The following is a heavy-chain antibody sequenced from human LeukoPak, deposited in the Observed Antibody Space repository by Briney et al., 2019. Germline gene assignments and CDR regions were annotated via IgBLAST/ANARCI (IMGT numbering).Heavy chain of an antibody. Sequence: GESLKISCKGSGYSFTIYWIGWVRQMPGKGLEWMGIIYPDDSDTRYSPSFQGQVTISADRSINTAYLQWSGLKASDTAIYYCARRLKNSNGWTFDYWGQGTLVTVSS. J-gene: IGHJ4*02. CDR3: ARRLKNSNGWTFDY. CDR1: GYSFTIYW. D-gene: IGHD6-19*01. V-gene: IGHV5-51*01. CDR2: IYPDDSDT.